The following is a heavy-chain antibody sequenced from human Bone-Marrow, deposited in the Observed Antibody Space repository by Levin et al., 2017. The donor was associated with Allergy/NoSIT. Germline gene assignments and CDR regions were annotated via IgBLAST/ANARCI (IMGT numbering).Heavy chain of an antibody. CDR3: ARKRWGYDAFDI. J-gene: IGHJ3*02. CDR2: VYHTGSA. V-gene: IGHV4-59*01. D-gene: IGHD5-24*01. CDR1: GASISSYY. Sequence: SETLSLTCTVSGASISSYYYAWIRQPPGKGLEWIGYVYHTGSATYNPSLESRVNISVDTSKNQFSLNLRFVTAADTAVYYCARKRWGYDAFDIWGQGTMVTVSS.